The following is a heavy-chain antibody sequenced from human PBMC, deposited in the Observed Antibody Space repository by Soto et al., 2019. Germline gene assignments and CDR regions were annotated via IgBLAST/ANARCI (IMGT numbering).Heavy chain of an antibody. D-gene: IGHD1-1*01. Sequence: SETRSLTCTVSGGSMSSYYWSWIRQPAGKGLQWIGRMFSSGSTNYNPSLKSRVTMSLDTSKNQFSLYLRSVTAADTAVYYCARGTTDSGKNWFDSWGQGTPVTVSS. V-gene: IGHV4-4*07. CDR2: MFSSGST. J-gene: IGHJ5*01. CDR3: ARGTTDSGKNWFDS. CDR1: GGSMSSYY.